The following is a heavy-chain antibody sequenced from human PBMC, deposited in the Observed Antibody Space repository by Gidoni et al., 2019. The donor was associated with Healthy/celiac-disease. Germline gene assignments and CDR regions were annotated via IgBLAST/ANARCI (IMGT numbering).Heavy chain of an antibody. CDR2: IYYSGST. CDR3: ARTSQLSGLFDY. V-gene: IGHV4-59*01. J-gene: IGHJ4*02. Sequence: QVQLQESGPGLLKPSETLSLTCTVSGGSISSYYWSWIRQPPGKGLEWIGYIYYSGSTNYNPSLKSQVTISVDTSKNQFSLKLRSVTAANTAVYYCARTSQLSGLFDYWGQGTLVTVSS. CDR1: GGSISSYY. D-gene: IGHD6-6*01.